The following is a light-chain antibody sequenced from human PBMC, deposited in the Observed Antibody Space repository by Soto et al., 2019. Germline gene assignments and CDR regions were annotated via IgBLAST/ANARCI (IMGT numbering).Light chain of an antibody. Sequence: QAVVTQPPSVSGAPGQRVTISCTGSSSNIGAGYDVHGSQQLPGTAPKPPIYGTSNRPSGVPDRFSGSKSGPSASLAITGLQAEDEADYYCQSYDSSLSGFYVFGTGTKLTVL. CDR1: SSNIGAGYD. V-gene: IGLV1-40*01. CDR2: GTS. CDR3: QSYDSSLSGFYV. J-gene: IGLJ1*01.